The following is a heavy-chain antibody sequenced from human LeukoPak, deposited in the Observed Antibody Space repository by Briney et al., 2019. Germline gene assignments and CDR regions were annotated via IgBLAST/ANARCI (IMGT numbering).Heavy chain of an antibody. CDR3: ARDLAAAGFYYFDY. D-gene: IGHD6-13*01. CDR2: IYTSGST. V-gene: IGHV4-4*07. CDR1: GGSISSYY. J-gene: IGHJ4*02. Sequence: PSETLSLTCTVSGGSISSYYWGWIRQPAGKGLEWIGRIYTSGSTNYNPSLKSRVTMSVDTSKNQFSLKLSSVTAADTAVYYCARDLAAAGFYYFDYWGQGTLVTVSS.